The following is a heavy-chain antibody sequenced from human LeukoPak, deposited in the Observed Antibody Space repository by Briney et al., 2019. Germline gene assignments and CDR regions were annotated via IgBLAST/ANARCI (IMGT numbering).Heavy chain of an antibody. CDR2: IWYDGSNK. CDR3: ARAQGWEPNHYYYYMDV. V-gene: IGHV3-33*01. D-gene: IGHD1-26*01. CDR1: GFTFNSYA. Sequence: GGSLRLSCAVSGFTFNSYAMYWVRQAPGKGLEWVALIWYDGSNKYYADSVEGRFTISRDNSKNTLYLQMNSLRAEDTAVYYCARAQGWEPNHYYYYMDVWGKGTTVTVSS. J-gene: IGHJ6*03.